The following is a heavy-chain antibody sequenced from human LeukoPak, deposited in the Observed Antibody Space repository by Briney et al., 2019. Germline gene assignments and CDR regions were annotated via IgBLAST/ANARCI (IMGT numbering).Heavy chain of an antibody. CDR1: GFTFSSYW. CDR2: IYYSGST. Sequence: GSLRLSCAASGFTFSSYWMSWVRQAPGKGLEWIGSIYYSGSTYYNPSLKSRVTISVDTSKNQFSLKLSSVTAADTAVYYCARHIISGSYYNEAPDYWGQGTLVTVSS. V-gene: IGHV4-39*01. CDR3: ARHIISGSYYNEAPDY. J-gene: IGHJ4*02. D-gene: IGHD1-26*01.